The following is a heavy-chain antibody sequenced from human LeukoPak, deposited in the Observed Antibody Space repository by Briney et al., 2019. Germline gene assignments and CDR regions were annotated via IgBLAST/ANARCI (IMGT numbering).Heavy chain of an antibody. V-gene: IGHV4-39*01. J-gene: IGHJ4*02. CDR3: ARHDSSGYRYYFDY. CDR2: IYYSGST. CDR1: GVSISSSSYY. Sequence: SETLSLTCTVSGVSISSSSYYWGWIRQPPGKGLEWIGSIYYSGSTYYNPSLKSRVTISVDTSKNQFSLKLSSVTAADTAVYYCARHDSSGYRYYFDYWGQGTLVTVSS. D-gene: IGHD3-22*01.